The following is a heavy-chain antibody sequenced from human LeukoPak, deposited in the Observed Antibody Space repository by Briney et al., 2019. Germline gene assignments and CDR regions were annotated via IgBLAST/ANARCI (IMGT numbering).Heavy chain of an antibody. CDR1: GGSFSGYY. CDR3: ARDLLRYYSWFDP. J-gene: IGHJ5*02. V-gene: IGHV4-34*01. CDR2: INHSGST. D-gene: IGHD3-9*01. Sequence: SETLSLTCAVYGGSFSGYYWSWIRQPPGKGLEWIGEINHSGSTNYNPSLKSRVTISVDTSKNQFSLKLSSVTAADTAVYYCARDLLRYYSWFDPWGQGTLVTVSS.